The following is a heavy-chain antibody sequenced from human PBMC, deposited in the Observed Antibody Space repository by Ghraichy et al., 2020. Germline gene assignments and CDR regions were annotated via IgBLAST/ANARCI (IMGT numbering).Heavy chain of an antibody. CDR3: AREGYYGSTYSVFSY. J-gene: IGHJ4*02. D-gene: IGHD3-10*01. V-gene: IGHV4-38-2*02. CDR2: IYHSGST. Sequence: SQTLSLTCTVSGYSISSGYYWGWIRQPPGKGLEWIGSIYHSGSTYYNPSLKSRVTISVDTSKNQFSLKLSSVTAADTAVYYCAREGYYGSTYSVFSYWGQGTLVTVSS. CDR1: GYSISSGYY.